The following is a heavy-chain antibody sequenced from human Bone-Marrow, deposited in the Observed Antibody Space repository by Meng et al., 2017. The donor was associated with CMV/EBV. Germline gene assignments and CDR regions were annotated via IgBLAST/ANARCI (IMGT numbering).Heavy chain of an antibody. CDR3: AKGPYCSSTSCSYSAGGRGYFDY. V-gene: IGHV3-23*01. D-gene: IGHD2-2*01. Sequence: GGSLRLSCDASGFIFRINALSWVRQAPRKGLEWVSVISGTGDNTYYADSVKGRFTISRDNSKNTLYLQMNSLRAEDTAVYYCAKGPYCSSTSCSYSAGGRGYFDYWDQGTLVTVSS. CDR1: GFIFRINA. CDR2: ISGTGDNT. J-gene: IGHJ4*02.